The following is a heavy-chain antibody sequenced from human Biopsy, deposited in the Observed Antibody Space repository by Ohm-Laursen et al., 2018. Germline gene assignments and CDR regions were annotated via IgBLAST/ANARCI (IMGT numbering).Heavy chain of an antibody. D-gene: IGHD2/OR15-2a*01. CDR1: GFTFSTYW. J-gene: IGHJ3*01. Sequence: SLRLSCTATGFTFSTYWMIWVRQAPGKGLEWVANIKRDGSQSNHADSVKGRFTISRDNAKNSLYLQMNSLRAEDTAVYYCTRDTTYYAGTTYYDALDVWGQGTTVTVSS. CDR3: TRDTTYYAGTTYYDALDV. V-gene: IGHV3-7*01. CDR2: IKRDGSQS.